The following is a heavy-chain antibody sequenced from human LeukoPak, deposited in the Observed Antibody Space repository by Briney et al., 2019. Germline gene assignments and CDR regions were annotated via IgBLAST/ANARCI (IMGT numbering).Heavy chain of an antibody. CDR2: INSDGSST. CDR3: VKSDNIVGATYFDY. D-gene: IGHD1-26*01. V-gene: IGHV3-74*01. CDR1: GFTFSSYW. Sequence: GGSLRLSCAASGFTFSSYWMHWVRQAPGKGLVWVSRINSDGSSTNYADSVKGRFTISRDNAKKTLYLHMSSLRAEDTAVYYCVKSDNIVGATYFDYWGQGTLVTVSS. J-gene: IGHJ4*02.